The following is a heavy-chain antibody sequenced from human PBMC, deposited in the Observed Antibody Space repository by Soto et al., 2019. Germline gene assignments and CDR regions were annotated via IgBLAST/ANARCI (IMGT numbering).Heavy chain of an antibody. D-gene: IGHD1-26*01. CDR2: ISSSSSTI. J-gene: IGHJ6*02. CDR1: GFTFSSYS. V-gene: IGHV3-48*01. Sequence: GGSLRLSCAASGFTFSSYSMNWVRQAPGKGLEWVSHISSSSSTIYYADSVKGRFTISRDNAKNSLYLQMNSLRAEDTAVYYCARSGTRTDYYYGMDVWGQGTSVPVSS. CDR3: ARSGTRTDYYYGMDV.